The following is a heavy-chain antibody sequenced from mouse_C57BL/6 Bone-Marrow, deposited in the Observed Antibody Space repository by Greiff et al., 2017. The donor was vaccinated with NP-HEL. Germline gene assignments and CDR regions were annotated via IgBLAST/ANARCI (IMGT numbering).Heavy chain of an antibody. CDR2: ISSGGSYN. J-gene: IGHJ2*01. CDR1: GFTFSSYG. D-gene: IGHD1-1*01. CDR3: ARQATVVATKYYFDY. Sequence: EVKLVESGGDLVKPGGSLKLSCAASGFTFSSYGMSWVRQTPDKRLEWVATISSGGSYNYYPDSVKGRFTISRDNAKNTLYLQMSSLKSEDTAMYYCARQATVVATKYYFDYWGQGTTLTVSS. V-gene: IGHV5-6*02.